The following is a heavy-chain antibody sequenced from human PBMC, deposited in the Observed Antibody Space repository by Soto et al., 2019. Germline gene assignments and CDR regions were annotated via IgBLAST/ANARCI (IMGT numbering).Heavy chain of an antibody. D-gene: IGHD4-17*01. V-gene: IGHV4-30-2*01. J-gene: IGHJ4*02. CDR1: GGSISSGGYS. CDR3: ARGVYGDYATFD. Sequence: PSETLSLTCAVSGGSISSGGYSWSWIRQPPGKGLEWIGYIYHSGSTYYNPSLKSRVTISVDRSKNQFSLKLSSVTAADTAVYYCARGVYGDYATFDWGQGTLVTSPQ. CDR2: IYHSGST.